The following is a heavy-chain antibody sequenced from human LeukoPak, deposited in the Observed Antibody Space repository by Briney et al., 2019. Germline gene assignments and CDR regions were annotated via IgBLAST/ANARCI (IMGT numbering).Heavy chain of an antibody. V-gene: IGHV1-69*13. D-gene: IGHD2-15*01. CDR2: IIPIFGTA. CDR3: ARDRGYCSGGSCQSLFDY. Sequence: SVKVSCKASGGTFSSYAISWVRQAPGQGLEWMGGIIPIFGTANYAQKFQGRVTITADESTSTAYMELSSLRSEGTAVYYCARDRGYCSGGSCQSLFDYWGQGTLVTVSS. CDR1: GGTFSSYA. J-gene: IGHJ4*02.